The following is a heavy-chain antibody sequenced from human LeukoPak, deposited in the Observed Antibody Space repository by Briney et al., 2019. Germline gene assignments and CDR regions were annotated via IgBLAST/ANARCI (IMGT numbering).Heavy chain of an antibody. CDR1: GFTFRSYA. Sequence: GGSLRLSCAASGFTFRSYAMNWVRQAPGKGLEWVAVISYDGSNKYYADSVKGRFTISRDNSKNTLYLQMNSLRAEDTAVYYCANWRVVTANDAFDIWGQGTMVTVSS. V-gene: IGHV3-30*18. CDR3: ANWRVVTANDAFDI. CDR2: ISYDGSNK. J-gene: IGHJ3*02. D-gene: IGHD2-21*02.